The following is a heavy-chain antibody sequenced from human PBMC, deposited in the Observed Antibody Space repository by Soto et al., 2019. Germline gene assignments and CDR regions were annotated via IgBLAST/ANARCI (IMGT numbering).Heavy chain of an antibody. CDR2: IYYSGST. D-gene: IGHD3-3*01. Sequence: SETLSLTCTVCGGSVSSGSYYWSWIRQPPXKGLEWIGYIYYSGSTNYNPSLKSRVTISVDTSKNQFSLKLSSVTAADTAVYYCARDRLYYDFWGGPFPGYYGMDVWGQGTTVTVSS. J-gene: IGHJ6*02. CDR3: ARDRLYYDFWGGPFPGYYGMDV. CDR1: GGSVSSGSYY. V-gene: IGHV4-61*01.